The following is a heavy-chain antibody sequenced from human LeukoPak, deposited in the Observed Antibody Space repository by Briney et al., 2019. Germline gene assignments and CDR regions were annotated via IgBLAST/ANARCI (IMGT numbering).Heavy chain of an antibody. D-gene: IGHD4-17*01. CDR2: ISYDGSNK. Sequence: GRSLRLSCAASGFTFSSYAMHWVRQAPGKGLEWVAVISYDGSNKYYADSVKGRFTISRDNSKNTLYLQMNSLRAEDTAVYYCAGIYGDLDYWGQGTLVTVSS. J-gene: IGHJ4*02. CDR3: AGIYGDLDY. V-gene: IGHV3-30*04. CDR1: GFTFSSYA.